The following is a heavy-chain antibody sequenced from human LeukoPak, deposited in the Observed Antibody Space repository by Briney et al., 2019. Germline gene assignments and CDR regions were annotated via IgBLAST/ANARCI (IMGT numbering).Heavy chain of an antibody. CDR1: GFTFSSYA. V-gene: IGHV3-23*01. CDR2: ISGRGANT. Sequence: GGSLRLSCAASGFTFSSYAMSWVRQAPGKGLEWVSSISGRGANTHYADSVKGRFTISGDYSKNTLNLQMNSLRAEDTAEYYCAKSGRVFDTSGYYWFPNWGQGILVTVSS. J-gene: IGHJ4*02. CDR3: AKSGRVFDTSGYYWFPN. D-gene: IGHD3-22*01.